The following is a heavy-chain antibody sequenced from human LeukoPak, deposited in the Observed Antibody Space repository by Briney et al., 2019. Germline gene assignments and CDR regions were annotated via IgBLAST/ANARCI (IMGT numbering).Heavy chain of an antibody. CDR1: GYSISRGYF. J-gene: IGHJ4*02. CDR2: VYYDGRT. CDR3: ATGYSNGWTSDFDY. V-gene: IGHV4-38-2*02. D-gene: IGHD6-19*01. Sequence: SETLSLTCTVSGYSISRGYFWDWIRQPPGKGLEWIGTVYYDGRTYYKPSVKSRATLSKDTSDNHFSLDLRSVTASDTAVYYCATGYSNGWTSDFDYWGQGILVTVSP.